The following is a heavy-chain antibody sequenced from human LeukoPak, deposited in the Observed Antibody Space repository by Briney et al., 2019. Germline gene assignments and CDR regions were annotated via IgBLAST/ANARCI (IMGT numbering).Heavy chain of an antibody. CDR2: VYHSGST. V-gene: IGHV4-59*11. Sequence: SETLSLICTVSGASLSSHYWSWIRQPPGGGLEWIGHVYHSGSTSYNPSLENRVSISIDTSKNQFSLKLSSVTAADTAIHYCSTNMLRGLHFDYWGQGTLVAVSS. D-gene: IGHD3-10*01. CDR3: STNMLRGLHFDY. J-gene: IGHJ4*02. CDR1: GASLSSHY.